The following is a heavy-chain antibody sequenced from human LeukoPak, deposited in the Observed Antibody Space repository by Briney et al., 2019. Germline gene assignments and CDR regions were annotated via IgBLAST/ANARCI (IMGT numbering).Heavy chain of an antibody. CDR1: GYTFTCYY. CDR3: ARDIGQGSSWLYDY. J-gene: IGHJ4*02. CDR2: INPKSGGT. Sequence: ASVKVSCKASGYTFTCYYMHWVRQAPGQGLEWMGWINPKSGGTNYAQKFQGRVTMTRDTSITTAYMGLSSLRSADTALYYCARDIGQGSSWLYDYWGQGTLVTVSS. V-gene: IGHV1-2*02. D-gene: IGHD6-13*01.